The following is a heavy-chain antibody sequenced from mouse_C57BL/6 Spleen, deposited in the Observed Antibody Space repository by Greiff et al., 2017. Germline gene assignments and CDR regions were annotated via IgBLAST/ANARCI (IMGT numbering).Heavy chain of an antibody. Sequence: VKLQQSGAELVRPGTSVKMSCKASGYTFTNYWIGWAKQRPGHGLEWIGDIYPGGGYTNYNEKFKGKATLTADKSSSTAYMQFSSLTSEDSAIYYCARGEITTVVARGWYFDVWGTGTTVTVSS. CDR3: ARGEITTVVARGWYFDV. D-gene: IGHD1-1*01. CDR1: GYTFTNYW. V-gene: IGHV1-63*01. J-gene: IGHJ1*03. CDR2: IYPGGGYT.